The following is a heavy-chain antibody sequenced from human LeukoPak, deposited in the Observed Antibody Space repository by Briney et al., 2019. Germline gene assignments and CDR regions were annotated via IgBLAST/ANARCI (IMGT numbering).Heavy chain of an antibody. D-gene: IGHD3-16*01. V-gene: IGHV3-15*01. CDR2: IKSKTDSETT. J-gene: IGHJ4*02. CDR3: TWSRCIYYTFVY. CDR1: GLTFSNAW. Sequence: PGGSLRLSCAASGLTFSNAWMRWVRQGPGKGLEWVGRIKSKTDSETTEYAAPVKGRFTISRDDSKNTLYLQMNSLKTEDTAVYYCTWSRCIYYTFVYSGQGTQVTVSS.